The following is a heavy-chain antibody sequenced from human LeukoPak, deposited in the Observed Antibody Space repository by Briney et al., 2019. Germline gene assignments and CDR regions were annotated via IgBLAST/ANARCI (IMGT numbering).Heavy chain of an antibody. J-gene: IGHJ4*02. CDR2: IKHDGSEK. CDR3: ARDHRGSGSYPTPFDY. CDR1: GFTFRSHW. D-gene: IGHD3-10*01. Sequence: GGSLRLSCAASGFTFRSHWMNWVRQAPGKGLEWVANIKHDGSEKYYVDSVKGRFTISRDNAKNSLYLQMNSLRAEDTALYYCARDHRGSGSYPTPFDYWGQGTLVTVSS. V-gene: IGHV3-7*03.